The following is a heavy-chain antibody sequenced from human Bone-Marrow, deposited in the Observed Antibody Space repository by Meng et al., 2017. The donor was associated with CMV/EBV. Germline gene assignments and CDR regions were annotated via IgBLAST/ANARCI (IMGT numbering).Heavy chain of an antibody. CDR2: IWYDGSKK. J-gene: IGHJ6*02. V-gene: IGHV3-33*01. D-gene: IGHD3-3*01. CDR1: GITFRSYG. CDR3: ARDDYDFWSGPYYYYYYGMYV. Sequence: GESLKISCAVSGITFRSYGMHWVRQAPGKGLEWVAGIWYDGSKKYYADSVKGRFTISRDNSKNTLYLQMNSLRAEDTAVYYCARDDYDFWSGPYYYYYYGMYVWGQGTTVTVSS.